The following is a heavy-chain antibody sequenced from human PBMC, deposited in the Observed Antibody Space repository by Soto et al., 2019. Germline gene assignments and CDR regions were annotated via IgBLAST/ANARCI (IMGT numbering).Heavy chain of an antibody. CDR2: IYYSGST. Sequence: TLSLTCTVSGGSISSGGYYWSWIRQHPGKGLEWIGYIYYSGSTYYNPSLKRRVTISVDTSKNQFSLKLSSVTAADTAVYYCARGPDYGESDAFDIWGQGTMVTVSS. J-gene: IGHJ3*02. CDR3: ARGPDYGESDAFDI. CDR1: GGSISSGGYY. D-gene: IGHD4-17*01. V-gene: IGHV4-31*03.